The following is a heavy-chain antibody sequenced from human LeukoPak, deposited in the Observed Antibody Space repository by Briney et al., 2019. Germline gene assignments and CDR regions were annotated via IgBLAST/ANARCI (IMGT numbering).Heavy chain of an antibody. Sequence: GGSLRLSCAASGFTFSSYSMNWVRQAPGKGLEWVSYISSSSSTIYYADSVKGRFTISRDNAKNSLYLQMNSLRAEDTAVYYCARDLPTYYYDSSGPGVAAHFDYWGQGTLVTVSS. CDR2: ISSSSSTI. J-gene: IGHJ4*02. V-gene: IGHV3-48*01. D-gene: IGHD3-22*01. CDR1: GFTFSSYS. CDR3: ARDLPTYYYDSSGPGVAAHFDY.